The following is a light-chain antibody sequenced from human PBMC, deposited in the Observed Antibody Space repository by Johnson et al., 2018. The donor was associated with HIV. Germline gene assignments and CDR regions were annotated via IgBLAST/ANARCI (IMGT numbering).Light chain of an antibody. CDR2: DNY. CDR1: SSNIGNNY. J-gene: IGLJ1*01. V-gene: IGLV1-51*01. Sequence: QSVLTQPPSVSAAPGQKVTISCSGSSSNIGNNYVSWYQQLPGTAPKLLIYDNYKRPPGIPDRFSGSKSGTSATLAITGLQTGDEADYYCGTWDSRLSVGVFGTGTKVTVL. CDR3: GTWDSRLSVGV.